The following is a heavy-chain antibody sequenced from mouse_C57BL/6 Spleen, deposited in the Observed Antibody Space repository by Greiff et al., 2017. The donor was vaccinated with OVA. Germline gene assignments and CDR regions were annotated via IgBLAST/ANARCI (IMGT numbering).Heavy chain of an antibody. J-gene: IGHJ3*01. V-gene: IGHV1-59*01. CDR3: ASCGLTGPVAY. D-gene: IGHD1-1*01. CDR1: GYTFTSYW. CDR2: IDTSDSYT. Sequence: QVQLQQPGAELVRPGTSVKLSCKASGYTFTSYWMHWVKQRPGQGLEWIGVIDTSDSYTNYNHKVKGKATLTVDSSSSTAYMQVSSQTSEDSSVYYSASCGLTGPVAYWGQGTLVTVSA.